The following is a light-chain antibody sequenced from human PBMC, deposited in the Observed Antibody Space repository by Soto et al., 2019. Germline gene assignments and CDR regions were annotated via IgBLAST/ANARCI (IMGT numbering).Light chain of an antibody. CDR1: SSDVGGSGL. CDR2: EGF. CDR3: CSYAGRSTWDVV. V-gene: IGLV2-23*01. Sequence: QAVVTQPASLSGSPGQSITISCTGTSSDVGGSGLVSWYQFHPGKAPKLLIFEGFKRPSGISNRFSGSKSGSTASLTISGLQAEDEADYYCCSYAGRSTWDVVFGGGTKVTVL. J-gene: IGLJ2*01.